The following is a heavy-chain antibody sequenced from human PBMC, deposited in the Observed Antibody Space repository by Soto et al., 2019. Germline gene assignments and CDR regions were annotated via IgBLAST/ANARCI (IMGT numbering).Heavy chain of an antibody. CDR2: IIPILGIA. D-gene: IGHD1-1*01. CDR1: GGTFSSYT. CDR3: ARDLAGTTTTIGAFDI. Sequence: QVQLVQSGAEVKKPGSSVKVSCKASGGTFSSYTISWVRQAPGQGLEWMGRIIPILGIANYAQKFQGRVTITADKSTSTAYMELSSLRSEDTAVYYCARDLAGTTTTIGAFDIWGQGTMVTVSS. V-gene: IGHV1-69*08. J-gene: IGHJ3*02.